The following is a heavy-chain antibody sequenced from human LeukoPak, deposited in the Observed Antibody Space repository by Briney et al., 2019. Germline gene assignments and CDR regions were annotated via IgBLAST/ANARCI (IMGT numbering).Heavy chain of an antibody. Sequence: GASLRLSCAVSGFTFSSYAMNWVRQAPGKGLEWASGLSGSGDTTRYAESVKGRFTISRDNSKNTVYLQINSLRAEDTAVYYCAKVGEARSGWYTGWFDPWGQGTLVTVSS. V-gene: IGHV3-23*01. J-gene: IGHJ5*02. D-gene: IGHD6-19*01. CDR2: LSGSGDTT. CDR3: AKVGEARSGWYTGWFDP. CDR1: GFTFSSYA.